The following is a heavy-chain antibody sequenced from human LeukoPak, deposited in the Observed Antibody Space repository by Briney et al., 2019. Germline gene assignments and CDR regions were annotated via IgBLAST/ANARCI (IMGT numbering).Heavy chain of an antibody. D-gene: IGHD1-14*01. CDR1: GYTFTTYA. V-gene: IGHV1-8*03. CDR3: AKHYLTTFDY. J-gene: IGHJ4*02. Sequence: PRASVKVSCTASGYTFTTYAINWMRQATGQEPEWMGWIDPNTGTPGYAQKFQGRVTFTRDTSINTAYMELSSLQSEDTAVYYCAKHYLTTFDYWGQGTLVTVSS. CDR2: IDPNTGTP.